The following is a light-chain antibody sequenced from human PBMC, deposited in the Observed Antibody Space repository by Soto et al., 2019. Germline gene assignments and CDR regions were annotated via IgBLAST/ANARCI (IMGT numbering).Light chain of an antibody. V-gene: IGLV2-8*01. Sequence: QSALTQPPSASGSPGQSVTISCTGTSSDVGGHNYVSWYQQHPGKVPKLIIYDVSKRSSGVPDRFSASKPGNTASLTVSGLQAEDEAEYYCSSYGVSTNFVIFGGGTKVTVL. J-gene: IGLJ2*01. CDR3: SSYGVSTNFVI. CDR2: DVS. CDR1: SSDVGGHNY.